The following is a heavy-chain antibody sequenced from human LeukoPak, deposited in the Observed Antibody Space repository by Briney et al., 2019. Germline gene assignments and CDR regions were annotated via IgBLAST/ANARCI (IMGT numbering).Heavy chain of an antibody. CDR2: ISSGDSA. V-gene: IGHV3-53*01. CDR3: GRDLIGTAASWDS. CDR1: GFTVNNKY. J-gene: IGHJ4*02. Sequence: GGSLRLSCAASGFTVNNKYMNWVRQAPGKGLEWVSVISSGDSAYYADSVKGRFTISRDNSKNTLYLQMNSLRVEDTAVYYCGRDLIGTAASWDSWGQGTLVTVSS. D-gene: IGHD6-25*01.